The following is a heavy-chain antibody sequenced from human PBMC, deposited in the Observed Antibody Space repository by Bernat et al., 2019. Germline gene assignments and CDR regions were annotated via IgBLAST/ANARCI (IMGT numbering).Heavy chain of an antibody. V-gene: IGHV4-31*03. CDR1: GGSISSGGYY. Sequence: QVQLQESGPGLVKPSQTLSLTCTASGGSISSGGYYWSWIRQHPGTGLEWIGYIYYSGSTYYNPSLKSRVTISVDTSKNQFSLKLSSVTAADTAVYYCARTYRDSSGYSFDPWGQGTLVTVSS. CDR2: IYYSGST. CDR3: ARTYRDSSGYSFDP. D-gene: IGHD3-22*01. J-gene: IGHJ5*02.